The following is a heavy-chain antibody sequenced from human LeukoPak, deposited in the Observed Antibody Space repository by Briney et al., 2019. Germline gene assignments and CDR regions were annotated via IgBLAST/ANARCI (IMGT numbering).Heavy chain of an antibody. CDR3: NQSSGYYYVSDY. CDR1: GGSFSGYY. J-gene: IGHJ4*02. Sequence: PSETPSLTCAVYGGSFSGYYWSWIRQPPGKGLEWIGEINHSGSTNYNPSLKNRVTISVDTSKNQFSLKLSSVTAADTAVYYCNQSSGYYYVSDYWGQGTLVTVSS. D-gene: IGHD3-22*01. CDR2: INHSGST. V-gene: IGHV4-34*01.